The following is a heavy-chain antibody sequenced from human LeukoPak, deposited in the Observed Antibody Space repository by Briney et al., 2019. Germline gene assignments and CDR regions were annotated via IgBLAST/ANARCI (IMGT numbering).Heavy chain of an antibody. CDR3: AKDRTGGLGELSFDY. V-gene: IGHV3-23*01. D-gene: IGHD3-16*02. CDR1: GFTFSSYA. J-gene: IGHJ4*02. CDR2: ISGSDGST. Sequence: GGSLRLSCAASGFTFSSYAMSWVRQAPGKGLEWVSAISGSDGSTYYADSVKGRFTISRDNSKNTLYLQMNSLRAEDTAVYYCAKDRTGGLGELSFDYWGQGTLVTISS.